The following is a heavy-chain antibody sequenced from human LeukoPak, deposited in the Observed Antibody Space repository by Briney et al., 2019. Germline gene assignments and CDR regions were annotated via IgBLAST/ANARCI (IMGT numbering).Heavy chain of an antibody. Sequence: ASVKVSCKASGYTFTGYYMHWVRQAPGKGLEWMGGFDPEDGETIYAQKFQGRVTMTEDTSTDTAYMELSSLRSEDTAVYYCALIVVVPAAIPTAATGFLDWGQGTLVTVSS. CDR1: GYTFTGYY. J-gene: IGHJ4*02. CDR3: ALIVVVPAAIPTAATGFLD. CDR2: FDPEDGET. V-gene: IGHV1-24*01. D-gene: IGHD2-2*02.